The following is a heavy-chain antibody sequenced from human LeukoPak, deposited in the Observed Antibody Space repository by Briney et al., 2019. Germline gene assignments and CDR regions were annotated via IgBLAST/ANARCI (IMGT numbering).Heavy chain of an antibody. CDR1: EFIVRTNY. Sequence: GSLSLSCAASEFIVRTNYMSWVRQAPGKGLEWVSVIYSGGGTYYADSVKGRFTVSRDNSKNTLYLQMNSLRADDTAIYYCARGGGNYPFDYWGQGTLVTVSS. D-gene: IGHD1-26*01. CDR3: ARGGGNYPFDY. V-gene: IGHV3-53*01. CDR2: IYSGGGT. J-gene: IGHJ4*02.